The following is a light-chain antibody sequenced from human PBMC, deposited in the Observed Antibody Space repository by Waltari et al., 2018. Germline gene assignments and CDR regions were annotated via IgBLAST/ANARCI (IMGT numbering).Light chain of an antibody. J-gene: IGKJ2*01. CDR1: QSLLHRNGYNY. CDR3: MQALQTPYT. CDR2: LGS. V-gene: IGKV2-28*01. Sequence: DIVMTQSPLSLPVTPGEPASISCRSSQSLLHRNGYNYLDWYLQKPGQSPQLLIDLGSNRASGVPDRFSGSASGTDFTLKISRLEAEDVGVFYCMQALQTPYTFGQGTKLEIK.